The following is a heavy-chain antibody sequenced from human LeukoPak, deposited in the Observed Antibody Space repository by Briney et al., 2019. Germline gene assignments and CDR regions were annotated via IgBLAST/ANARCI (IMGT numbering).Heavy chain of an antibody. Sequence: PGGSLRLSCAASGLTFSSYAMSWVRQGPGRGLEWVSAISGDGRTTYYADSVKGRLTISRDNSTNTLYLQMNSLRAEDTAVYYCAKLSFYFDFWGQGTLVTVSS. CDR1: GLTFSSYA. CDR2: ISGDGRTT. V-gene: IGHV3-23*01. J-gene: IGHJ4*02. CDR3: AKLSFYFDF. D-gene: IGHD3-16*02.